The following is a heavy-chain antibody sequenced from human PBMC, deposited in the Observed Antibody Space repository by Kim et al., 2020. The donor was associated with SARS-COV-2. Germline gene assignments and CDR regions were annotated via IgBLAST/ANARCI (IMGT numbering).Heavy chain of an antibody. CDR3: ARLEGSGSNSGNKGNGMDV. D-gene: IGHD4-4*01. V-gene: IGHV5-51*01. Sequence: GESLKISCEGSGYSFTSYWIAWVRQMPGKGLEWMGIIYPGDSDTRYSPSFQGHVSISADKSVNTAYLQWSSLKASDTAIYYCARLEGSGSNSGNKGNGMDVWGRGTTVTVS. CDR2: IYPGDSDT. J-gene: IGHJ6*02. CDR1: GYSFTSYW.